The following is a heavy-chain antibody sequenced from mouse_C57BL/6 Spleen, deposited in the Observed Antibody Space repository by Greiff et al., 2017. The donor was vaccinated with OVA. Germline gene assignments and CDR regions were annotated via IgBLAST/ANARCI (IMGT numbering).Heavy chain of an antibody. CDR3: ARYGTAMDY. D-gene: IGHD4-1*01. CDR2: IYPGDGDT. CDR1: GYAFRSSW. Sequence: VQLQQSGPELVKPGASVKISCKASGYAFRSSWMNWVKQRPGKGLEWIGRIYPGDGDTNYNGKFKGKATLTADKSSSTAYMQLSSLTSEDSAVYFCARYGTAMDYWGQGTSVTVSS. J-gene: IGHJ4*01. V-gene: IGHV1-82*01.